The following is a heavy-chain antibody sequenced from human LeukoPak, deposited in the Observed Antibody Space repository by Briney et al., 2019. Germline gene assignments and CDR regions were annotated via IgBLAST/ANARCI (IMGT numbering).Heavy chain of an antibody. J-gene: IGHJ4*02. CDR2: ISYDGSNK. V-gene: IGHV3-30-3*01. D-gene: IGHD6-19*01. Sequence: GGSLRLSCAASGFTFSSYAMPWVRQAPGKGLEWVAVISYDGSNKYYADSVKGRFTISRDNSKNTLYLQMNSLRAEDTAVYYCAREVISSGWRGGFDYWGQGTLVTVSS. CDR1: GFTFSSYA. CDR3: AREVISSGWRGGFDY.